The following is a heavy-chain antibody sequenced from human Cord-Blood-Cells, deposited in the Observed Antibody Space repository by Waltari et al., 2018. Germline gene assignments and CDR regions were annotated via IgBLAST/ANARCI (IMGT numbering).Heavy chain of an antibody. CDR1: GFTFSSYG. J-gene: IGHJ2*01. CDR2: IWYDGSNK. Sequence: QVKLVEYGGGVVQPGRSLRLSCAASGFTFSSYGMHWVRTAPGKGLEWVAVIWYDGSNKYYADSVKGRFTISRDNSKNTLYLQMNSLRAEDTAVYYCARGGSGSYWYFDLWGRGTLVTVSS. CDR3: ARGGSGSYWYFDL. V-gene: IGHV3-33*01. D-gene: IGHD1-26*01.